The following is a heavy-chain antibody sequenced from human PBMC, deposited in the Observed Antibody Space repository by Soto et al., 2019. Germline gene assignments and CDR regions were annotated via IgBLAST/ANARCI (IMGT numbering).Heavy chain of an antibody. CDR2: ISGSGGST. Sequence: LRLSCAASEFTFSTYAMSWVRQAPGKGLEWASAISGSGGSTYYADSVKGRFTISRDTSKNTLYLQMNSLRAEDTALYYCAKSYSSNWYDYFDYWGQGTLVTVSS. J-gene: IGHJ4*02. CDR1: EFTFSTYA. D-gene: IGHD6-13*01. CDR3: AKSYSSNWYDYFDY. V-gene: IGHV3-23*01.